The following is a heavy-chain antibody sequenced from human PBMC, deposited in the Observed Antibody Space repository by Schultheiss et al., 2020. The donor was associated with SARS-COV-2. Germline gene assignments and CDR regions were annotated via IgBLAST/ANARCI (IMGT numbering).Heavy chain of an antibody. Sequence: SLKISCAASGFTFDDYAMHWVRQAPGKGLEWVSGISWNSGSIGYADSVKGRFTISRDNAKNSLYLQMNSLRAEDTALYYCAKDGVPSFYYYYGMDVWGQGTTVTVSS. D-gene: IGHD1-26*01. CDR2: ISWNSGSI. CDR1: GFTFDDYA. CDR3: AKDGVPSFYYYYGMDV. V-gene: IGHV3-9*01. J-gene: IGHJ6*02.